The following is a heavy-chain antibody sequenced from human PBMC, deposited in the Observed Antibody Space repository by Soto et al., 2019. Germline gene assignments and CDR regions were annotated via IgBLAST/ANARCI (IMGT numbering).Heavy chain of an antibody. Sequence: SETLSLTCTVSGGSISSYYWSWIRQPPGKGLEWIGYIYYSGSTNYNPSLKSRVTISVDTSKNQFSLKLSSVTAADTAVYYCAGGRRYCSSTSCYDFDYWGQGTLVTVSS. CDR3: AGGRRYCSSTSCYDFDY. J-gene: IGHJ4*02. V-gene: IGHV4-59*01. D-gene: IGHD2-2*01. CDR2: IYYSGST. CDR1: GGSISSYY.